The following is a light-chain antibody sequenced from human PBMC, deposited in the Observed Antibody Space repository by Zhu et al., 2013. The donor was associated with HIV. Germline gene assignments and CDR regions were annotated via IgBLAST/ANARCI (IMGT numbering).Light chain of an antibody. CDR3: QQNFLYPLT. Sequence: DIQMTQSPSTLSASVGDRVTITCRASQSLGSWLAWFQQKPGKAPRLLIYHASTLEVGVPSRFSGSGYGTEFTLTISSLHPDDYSTYYCQQNFLYPLTFGPGTKVDV. J-gene: IGKJ3*01. CDR1: QSLGSW. V-gene: IGKV1-5*01. CDR2: HAS.